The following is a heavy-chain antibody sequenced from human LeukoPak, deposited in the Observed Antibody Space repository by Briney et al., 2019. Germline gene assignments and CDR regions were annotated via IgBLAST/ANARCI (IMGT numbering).Heavy chain of an antibody. CDR2: IYYSGST. Sequence: SETLSLTCTVSGGSISSYYWSWIRQPPGKGLEWIGYIYYSGSTNYNPSLKSRVTISVDTSKNQFSLKLSSVTAADTAVYYCARKADYYGSEDAFDIWGQGTMVTVSS. CDR3: ARKADYYGSEDAFDI. CDR1: GGSISSYY. J-gene: IGHJ3*02. V-gene: IGHV4-59*01. D-gene: IGHD3-10*01.